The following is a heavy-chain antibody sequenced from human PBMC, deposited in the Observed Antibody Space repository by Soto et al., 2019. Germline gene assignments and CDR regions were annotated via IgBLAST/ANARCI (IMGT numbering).Heavy chain of an antibody. CDR2: LNPSGGST. CDR1: GYTFTSYY. CDR3: APWSQRLGPTSSPHNGRDV. J-gene: IGHJ6*02. V-gene: IGHV1-46*01. D-gene: IGHD6-25*01. Sequence: AAVKVSCKASGYTFTSYYMHWVRQAPGQGLEWMGILNPSGGSTSYAQKFQGRVTMTRDTSTGTVYMERSSLRSEDTAVYYCAPWSQRLGPTSSPHNGRDVWGQGTTGTVSS.